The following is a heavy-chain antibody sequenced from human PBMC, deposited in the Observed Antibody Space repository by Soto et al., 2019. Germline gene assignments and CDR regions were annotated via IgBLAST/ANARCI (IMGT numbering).Heavy chain of an antibody. Sequence: EVQLLESGGGLVQPGGSLRLSCAASGFTFSTYAMSWVRQAPGEGLQWVSGISDSGGSTYYADSVKGRFTISRDNSKNTLYLQLNSRRAEDTAVYYWAKEHWGSSEPALDPWGQGILVTVSS. CDR3: AKEHWGSSEPALDP. V-gene: IGHV3-23*01. J-gene: IGHJ5*02. D-gene: IGHD6-25*01. CDR2: ISDSGGST. CDR1: GFTFSTYA.